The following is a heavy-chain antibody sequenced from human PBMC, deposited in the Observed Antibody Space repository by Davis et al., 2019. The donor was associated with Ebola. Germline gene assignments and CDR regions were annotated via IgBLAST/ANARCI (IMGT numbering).Heavy chain of an antibody. V-gene: IGHV4-34*01. Sequence: SQTLSLTCAVYGGSFSGYYWSWIRQPPGKGLEWIGSIYYSGSTYYNPSLKSRVTISVDTSKNQFSLKLSSVTAADTAVYYCARALNPYSIGWYYFHYWGQGTLVTVSS. CDR1: GGSFSGYY. CDR3: ARALNPYSIGWYYFHY. D-gene: IGHD6-19*01. J-gene: IGHJ4*02. CDR2: IYYSGST.